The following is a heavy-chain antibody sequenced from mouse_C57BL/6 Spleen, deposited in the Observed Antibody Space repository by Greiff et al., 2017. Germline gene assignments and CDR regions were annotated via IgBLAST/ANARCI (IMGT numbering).Heavy chain of an antibody. CDR3: ARWFYDYGEACFAY. V-gene: IGHV1-64*01. CDR2: IHPNSGST. D-gene: IGHD2-4*01. Sequence: QVQLQQSGAELVKPGASVKLSCKASGYTFTSYWMHWVKQRPGQGLEWIGMIHPNSGSTNYNEKFKSKATLTVDKSSSTAYMQLSSLTSEDSAVYYCARWFYDYGEACFAYWGQGTLVTVSA. J-gene: IGHJ3*01. CDR1: GYTFTSYW.